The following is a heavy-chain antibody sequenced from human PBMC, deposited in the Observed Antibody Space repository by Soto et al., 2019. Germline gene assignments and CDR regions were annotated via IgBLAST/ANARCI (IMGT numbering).Heavy chain of an antibody. CDR2: IWYDGSNK. CDR1: GFTFSSYG. D-gene: IGHD1-7*01. V-gene: IGHV3-33*01. J-gene: IGHJ3*02. Sequence: GGSLRLSCAASGFTFSSYGMHWVRQAPGKGLEWVAVIWYDGSNKYYADSVKGRFTISRDNSKNTLYLQMNSLRAEDTAVYYCARGHHSSWNYGGNSDAFDIRGQGTMVTVSS. CDR3: ARGHHSSWNYGGNSDAFDI.